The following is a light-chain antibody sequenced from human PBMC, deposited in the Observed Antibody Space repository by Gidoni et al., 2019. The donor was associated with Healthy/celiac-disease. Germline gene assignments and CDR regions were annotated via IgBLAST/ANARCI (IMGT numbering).Light chain of an antibody. Sequence: DIQMTQSPSSLSASVGDRVPIPCRASQGISNSFAWYQQKPGNVPKLLIYSASTLQSGVPSRFSGSGSWTDFTLTISSLQPEDVATYYCQKYNSAPLTFGQGTKVEIK. J-gene: IGKJ1*01. V-gene: IGKV1-27*01. CDR1: QGISNS. CDR3: QKYNSAPLT. CDR2: SAS.